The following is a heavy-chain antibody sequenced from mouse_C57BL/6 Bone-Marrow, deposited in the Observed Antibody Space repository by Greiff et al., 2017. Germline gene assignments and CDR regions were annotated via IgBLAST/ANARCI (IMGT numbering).Heavy chain of an antibody. D-gene: IGHD1-1*01. V-gene: IGHV1-4*01. J-gene: IGHJ1*03. Sequence: VKLQQSGAELARPGASVKMSCKASGYTFTSYTMHWVKQRPGQGLEWIGYINPSSGYTKYNQKFKDKATLTADKSSSTAYMQLSSLTSEDSAVYYCARRGYGSYWYFDVWGTGTTVTVSS. CDR2: INPSSGYT. CDR3: ARRGYGSYWYFDV. CDR1: GYTFTSYT.